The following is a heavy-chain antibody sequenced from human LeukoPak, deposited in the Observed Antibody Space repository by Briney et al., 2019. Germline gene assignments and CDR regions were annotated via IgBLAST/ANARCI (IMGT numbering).Heavy chain of an antibody. D-gene: IGHD6-13*01. Sequence: ASVTVSCKASGYTFTSYYIHWVRQAPGQGLEWMGIINPSGGSTSYAQKFQGRVTMTRDTSTSTVYMELSSLRSEDTAVYYCARESLAAAGLDYWGQGTLVTVSS. J-gene: IGHJ4*02. CDR3: ARESLAAAGLDY. CDR1: GYTFTSYY. CDR2: INPSGGST. V-gene: IGHV1-46*01.